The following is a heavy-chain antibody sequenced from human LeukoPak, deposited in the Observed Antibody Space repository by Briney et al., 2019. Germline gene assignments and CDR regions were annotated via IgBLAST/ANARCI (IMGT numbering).Heavy chain of an antibody. J-gene: IGHJ6*03. CDR3: TRGSIAYYYMDV. D-gene: IGHD3-22*01. CDR1: GFTFSSYE. V-gene: IGHV4-59*01. CDR2: IYYSGST. Sequence: GSLRLSCAASGFTFSSYEMNWVRQAPGKGLEWIANIYYSGSTNYNPSLKSRVTISVDTSKNQFSLKLSSVTAADTAVYYCTRGSIAYYYMDVWGKGTTVTISS.